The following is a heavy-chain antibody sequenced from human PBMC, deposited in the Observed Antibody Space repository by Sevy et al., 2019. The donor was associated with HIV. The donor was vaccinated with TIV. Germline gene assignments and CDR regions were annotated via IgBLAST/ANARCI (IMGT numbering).Heavy chain of an antibody. D-gene: IGHD2-15*01. Sequence: QSQTLSLTCVISGDSVSSNRAAWNWIRQSPSRGLEWLGRTYYRSKWYTDYAVSVKSRITINPDTSKNQVSLQLNSVTPKDTAVYYCTRGAHSLDYWGQGTLVTVSS. CDR2: TYYRSKWYT. CDR1: GDSVSSNRAA. CDR3: TRGAHSLDY. V-gene: IGHV6-1*01. J-gene: IGHJ4*02.